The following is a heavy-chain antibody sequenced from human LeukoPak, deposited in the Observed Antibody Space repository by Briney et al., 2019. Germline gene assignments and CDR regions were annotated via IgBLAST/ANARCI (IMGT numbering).Heavy chain of an antibody. V-gene: IGHV1-69*06. D-gene: IGHD3-10*01. CDR2: IIPIFGTA. CDR3: ARSDGYGLVGI. J-gene: IGHJ3*02. CDR1: GGTFISYA. Sequence: ASVTVSFKASGGTFISYAISWVRQAPGQGLEWMGGIIPIFGTANYAQKFQGRVTITADKSTSTAYMEVRSLTSDDTAVYYCARSDGYGLVGIWGQGTMVTVSS.